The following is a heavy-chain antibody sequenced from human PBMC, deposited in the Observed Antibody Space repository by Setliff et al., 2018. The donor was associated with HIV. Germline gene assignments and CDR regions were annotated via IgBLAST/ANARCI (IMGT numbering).Heavy chain of an antibody. J-gene: IGHJ4*02. CDR2: IYPGDSDT. D-gene: IGHD2-2*02. CDR1: GYSFTSYW. CDR3: ARRGLYDTAPFDY. V-gene: IGHV5-51*01. Sequence: GESLKISCKGSGYSFTSYWIGWVRQMPGKGLGWMGIIYPGDSDTRYSPSFQGQVTISADKSNSTAYLQWSSLKASDTAMYYCARRGLYDTAPFDYWGQGTLVTVSS.